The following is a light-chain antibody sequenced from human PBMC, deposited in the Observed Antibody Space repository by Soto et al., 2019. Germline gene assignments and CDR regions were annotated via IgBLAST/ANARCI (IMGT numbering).Light chain of an antibody. CDR3: CSYAGSSTFV. CDR2: EGS. Sequence: QSVLTQPASVSGSPGQSITISCTGTSSDVGSYNLVSWYQQHPGKAPKLMIYEGSKRPSGVSNRFSGSKSGNTASLTISGLQAEDEADHYCCSYAGSSTFVFGGGTQRPS. J-gene: IGLJ2*01. CDR1: SSDVGSYNL. V-gene: IGLV2-23*03.